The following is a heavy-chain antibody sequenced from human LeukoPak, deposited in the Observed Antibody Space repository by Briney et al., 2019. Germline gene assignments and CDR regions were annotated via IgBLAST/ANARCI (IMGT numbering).Heavy chain of an antibody. D-gene: IGHD6-13*01. V-gene: IGHV3-30*02. CDR1: GFTFNNYG. J-gene: IGHJ6*03. Sequence: GGSLRLSCAASGFTFNNYGMFWFRQAPGRGLDWVSFIRFDGSHKYYADSVKGRFTISRDNSKNTLYLQMNSLRAEDTAVYYCARGRGIAASGPPLNYYYMDVWGKGTTVTVSS. CDR3: ARGRGIAASGPPLNYYYMDV. CDR2: IRFDGSHK.